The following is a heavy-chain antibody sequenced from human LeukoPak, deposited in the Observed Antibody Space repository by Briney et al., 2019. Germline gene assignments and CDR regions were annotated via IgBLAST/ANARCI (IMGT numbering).Heavy chain of an antibody. CDR1: GYTFTIYC. V-gene: IGHV1-18*01. D-gene: IGHD3-3*01. CDR3: ARGPADFTIFGVPIDY. CDR2: ISAYNGNT. Sequence: ASVKVSCNASGYTFTIYCISWVRQAPGPGLEWMGWISAYNGNTNYAQKLQGRVTMTTDTSTSTAYMELRSLRSDDTAVYYCARGPADFTIFGVPIDYWGQGTLVTVSS. J-gene: IGHJ4*02.